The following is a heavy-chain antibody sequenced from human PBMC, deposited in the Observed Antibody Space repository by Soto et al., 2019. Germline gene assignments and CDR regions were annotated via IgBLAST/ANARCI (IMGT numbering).Heavy chain of an antibody. CDR3: ARDQGVAAAGITWFDP. D-gene: IGHD6-13*01. CDR1: GASMNSYH. CDR2: IHSSGSK. V-gene: IGHV4-4*07. J-gene: IGHJ5*02. Sequence: PSETLSLTCTVSGASMNSYHWSWIRQPAGKGLEWIGHIHSSGSKNYNPSLKSRVTMSVDTSKNQFSLRLMSLTAADTAVYYCARDQGVAAAGITWFDPWGQGSLVTVSS.